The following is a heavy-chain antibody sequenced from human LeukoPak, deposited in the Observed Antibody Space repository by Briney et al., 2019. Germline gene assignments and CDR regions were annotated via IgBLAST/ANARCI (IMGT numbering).Heavy chain of an antibody. CDR3: AREGYYGSGSPPSLYFDY. V-gene: IGHV3-30-3*01. CDR2: TSSDLNVR. Sequence: GGSLGLSCAASGFTFRNYVIHWVRQAPGKGLEWVAVTSSDLNVRLYADSVKGRFTISRDNSRSTLYLQMNSLRPEDTAIYYCAREGYYGSGSPPSLYFDYWGQGTLVTVSS. J-gene: IGHJ4*02. D-gene: IGHD3-10*01. CDR1: GFTFRNYV.